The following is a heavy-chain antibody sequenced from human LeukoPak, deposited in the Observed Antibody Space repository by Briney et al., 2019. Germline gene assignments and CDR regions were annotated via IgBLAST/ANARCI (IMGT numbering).Heavy chain of an antibody. V-gene: IGHV1-2*02. CDR2: INPNSGGT. CDR1: GYTFTGYY. J-gene: IGHJ6*03. D-gene: IGHD3-3*01. Sequence: GASVKVSCKASGYTFTGYYMHWVRQAPGQGLEWMGWINPNSGGTNYAQKFQGRVTMTTDTSISTAYMELSRLRSDDTAVYYCAREGITINLGYYYYNMDVWGKGTTVTVSS. CDR3: AREGITINLGYYYYNMDV.